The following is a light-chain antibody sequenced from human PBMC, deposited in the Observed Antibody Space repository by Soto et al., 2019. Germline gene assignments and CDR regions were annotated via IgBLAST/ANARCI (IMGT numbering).Light chain of an antibody. Sequence: EIVMTQSPATLSVSPGERATLSCRASQSVSSNLAWYQQKPGQAPRLLIYGASTRATGIPARFSGSGSGTEFTLTISSLQSEDFATYYCQQYNSYSTLTVGGGTKVEIK. J-gene: IGKJ4*01. CDR1: QSVSSN. V-gene: IGKV3-15*01. CDR2: GAS. CDR3: QQYNSYSTLT.